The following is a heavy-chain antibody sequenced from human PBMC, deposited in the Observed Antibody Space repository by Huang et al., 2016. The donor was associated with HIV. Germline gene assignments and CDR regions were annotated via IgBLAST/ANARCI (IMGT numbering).Heavy chain of an antibody. CDR1: GFILSNCG. V-gene: IGHV3-33*04. D-gene: IGHD3-22*01. CDR2: IRNDGMKK. CDR3: ARGDYYDSSGYHPGYFDY. J-gene: IGHJ4*02. Sequence: VQLIESGGGVVQPGTSLSLSCATSGFILSNCGLHWVRQGPGKGLKWVGFIRNDGMKKNYADSVRGRFTVGRDNGNNTLFLQMRSLGVDDTAVYYCARGDYYDSSGYHPGYFDYWGQGILVTVSS.